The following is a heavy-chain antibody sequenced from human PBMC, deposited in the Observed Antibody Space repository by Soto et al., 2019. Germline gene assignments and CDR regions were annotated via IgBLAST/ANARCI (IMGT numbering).Heavy chain of an antibody. CDR2: ISGNDGKT. V-gene: IGHV1-18*01. J-gene: IGHJ4*02. Sequence: QVQLVQSGAEVKKPGASVKVSCKASGYRFTNHGISWVRQAPGQGLEWMGWISGNDGKTKYARKFQGRVTMTTDTSTSTVYMEMNSLRYDDTAVYYCARDFYPLAYYFDYWGQGTLVTVSS. CDR3: ARDFYPLAYYFDY. CDR1: GYRFTNHG.